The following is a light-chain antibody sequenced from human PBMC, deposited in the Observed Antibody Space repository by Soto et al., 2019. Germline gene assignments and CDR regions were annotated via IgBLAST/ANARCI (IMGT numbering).Light chain of an antibody. CDR2: GAS. CDR1: QSINRY. CDR3: LQYNNWWT. V-gene: IGKV3-15*01. Sequence: EIVMTQSPPSLSVSPRETDPLXRRASQSINRYLAWYQHKPGQAPRLLIHGASTRATGVPARFSGSGSGTEFTLTITGLQSEDFAVYYCLQYNNWWTFGQGTKVDIK. J-gene: IGKJ1*01.